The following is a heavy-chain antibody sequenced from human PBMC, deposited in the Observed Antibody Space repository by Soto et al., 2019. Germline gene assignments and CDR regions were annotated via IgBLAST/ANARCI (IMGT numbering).Heavy chain of an antibody. CDR3: ARTVSGYCSSTSCYWFDP. CDR1: GYTFTSYG. D-gene: IGHD2-2*01. J-gene: IGHJ5*02. V-gene: IGHV1-18*01. Sequence: ASVKVSCKASGYTFTSYGINWVRQAPGQGLEWMGWISAYNGNTNYAQKLQGRVTMTTDTSTSTAYMELRSLRSDDTAVYYCARTVSGYCSSTSCYWFDPRGQGTLVTVSS. CDR2: ISAYNGNT.